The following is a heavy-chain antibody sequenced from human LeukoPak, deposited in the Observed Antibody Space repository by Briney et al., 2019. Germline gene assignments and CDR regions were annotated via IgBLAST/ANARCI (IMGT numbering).Heavy chain of an antibody. CDR2: ISRRRSYV. J-gene: IGHJ4*02. V-gene: IGHV3-21*01. D-gene: IGHD3-3*01. CDR1: GFTFSNYS. Sequence: GGSLRLSCAASGFTFSNYSMNWVRQAPGEGLEWVSSISRRRSYVYYADSVKGRFTISRDNAKNSLYLQRNSLRAEDTAVYYCARIANYDFWSGHPDYWGQGTLVTVSS. CDR3: ARIANYDFWSGHPDY.